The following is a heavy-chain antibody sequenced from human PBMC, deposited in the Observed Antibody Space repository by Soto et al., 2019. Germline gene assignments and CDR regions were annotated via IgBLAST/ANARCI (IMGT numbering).Heavy chain of an antibody. V-gene: IGHV3-9*01. J-gene: IGHJ4*02. CDR2: ISWNSGSI. CDR1: GFTFDDYA. Sequence: EVQLVESGGGLVQPGRSLRLSCAASGFTFDDYAMHWVRQAPGKGLEWVSGISWNSGSIGYADSVKGRFTISRDNAKNSLYLQMNSLRAEDTALYYCAKGAVAGLYYFDYLGQGTLVTVSS. D-gene: IGHD6-19*01. CDR3: AKGAVAGLYYFDY.